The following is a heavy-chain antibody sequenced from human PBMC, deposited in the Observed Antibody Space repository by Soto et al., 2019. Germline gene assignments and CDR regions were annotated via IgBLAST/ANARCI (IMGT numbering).Heavy chain of an antibody. D-gene: IGHD3-10*01. V-gene: IGHV4-34*01. CDR1: GGSFSGYY. Sequence: SETLSLTCAVYGGSFSGYYWSWIRQPPGKGLEWIGEINHSGSTNYDPSLKSRITISVDTSKNQFSLNLTSVTAADTAVYYCARTRGGWLHNFGYWGQGTLVTVSS. J-gene: IGHJ4*02. CDR3: ARTRGGWLHNFGY. CDR2: INHSGST.